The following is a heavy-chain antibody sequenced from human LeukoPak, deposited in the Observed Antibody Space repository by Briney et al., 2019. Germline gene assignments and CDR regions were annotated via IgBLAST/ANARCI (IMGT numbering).Heavy chain of an antibody. D-gene: IGHD3-10*01. CDR3: AKDGGSGEFDY. CDR2: ISWNSGSI. CDR1: GFTFYDYA. Sequence: PGGSLRLSCAASGFTFYDYAMHWVRQAPGKGLEWVSGISWNSGSIGYADSVKGRFTISRDNAKNSLYLQMNSLRAEDMALYYCAKDGGSGEFDYWGQGTLVTVSS. V-gene: IGHV3-9*03. J-gene: IGHJ4*02.